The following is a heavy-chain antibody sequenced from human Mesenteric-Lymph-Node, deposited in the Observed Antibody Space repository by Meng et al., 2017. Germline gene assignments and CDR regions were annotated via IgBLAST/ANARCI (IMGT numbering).Heavy chain of an antibody. CDR2: IWYDGSNK. J-gene: IGHJ3*02. Sequence: GESLKISCAASGFTFSSYGMHWVRQAPGKGLEWVAVIWYDGSNKYYADSVKGRFTISRDNSKNTLYLQMNSLRAEDTAVYYCARDPGVNYYDSSESSHAFDIWGQGTMVTVSS. CDR1: GFTFSSYG. D-gene: IGHD3-22*01. V-gene: IGHV3-33*01. CDR3: ARDPGVNYYDSSESSHAFDI.